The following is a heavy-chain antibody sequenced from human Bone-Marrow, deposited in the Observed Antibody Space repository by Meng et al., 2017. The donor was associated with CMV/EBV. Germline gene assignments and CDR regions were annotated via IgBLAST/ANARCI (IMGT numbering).Heavy chain of an antibody. J-gene: IGHJ4*02. CDR3: ARDRWHVYYFDY. V-gene: IGHV4-34*01. CDR1: GGSFSGYY. D-gene: IGHD4-23*01. CDR2: INHSGST. Sequence: SETLSLTCAVYGGSFSGYYWSWIRQPPGKGLEWIGEINHSGSTNYNPSLKSRVTISVDTSKNQFSLKLSSVTAADTAVYYCARDRWHVYYFDYWGQGTLVTVSS.